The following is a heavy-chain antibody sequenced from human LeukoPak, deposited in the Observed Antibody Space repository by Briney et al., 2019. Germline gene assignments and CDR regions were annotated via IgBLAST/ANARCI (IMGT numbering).Heavy chain of an antibody. CDR2: MNPNSGNT. J-gene: IGHJ4*02. D-gene: IGHD5-18*01. Sequence: ASVKVSCKAFGYTFNSHGISWVRQATGQGLEWMGWMNPNSGNTGYAQKFQGRVTITRNTSISTAYMELSSLRSEDTAVYYCARAEGYTFDYWGQGTLVTVSS. CDR1: GYTFNSHG. CDR3: ARAEGYTFDY. V-gene: IGHV1-8*01.